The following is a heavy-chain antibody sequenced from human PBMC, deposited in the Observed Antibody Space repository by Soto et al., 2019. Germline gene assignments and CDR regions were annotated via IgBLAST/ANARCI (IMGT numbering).Heavy chain of an antibody. Sequence: GGSLRLSCAGSGFTLTSSAVRWVRQAPGKGLEWVSGISAGVGGTYYADSVKGRFTISRDISKNTVYLQMNGLRVEDTAVYYSAKDTGQSVETFEYWGHGTLVPVPS. CDR3: AKDTGQSVETFEY. D-gene: IGHD2-21*02. J-gene: IGHJ4*01. CDR1: GFTLTSSA. V-gene: IGHV3-23*01. CDR2: ISAGVGGT.